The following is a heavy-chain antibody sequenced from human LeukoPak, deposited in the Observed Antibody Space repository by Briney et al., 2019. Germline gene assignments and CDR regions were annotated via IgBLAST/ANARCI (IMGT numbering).Heavy chain of an antibody. V-gene: IGHV3-7*01. D-gene: IGHD1-26*01. CDR3: GRGEWELLAYYFDY. J-gene: IGHJ4*02. CDR1: GFTFSSYW. Sequence: GGSLRLSWAASGFTFSSYWMSWVRQAPGKGLEWVANIKQDGSEKYYVDSVKGRFTISRDNAKNSLYLQMNSLRAEDTAVYYCGRGEWELLAYYFDYWGQGTLVTVSS. CDR2: IKQDGSEK.